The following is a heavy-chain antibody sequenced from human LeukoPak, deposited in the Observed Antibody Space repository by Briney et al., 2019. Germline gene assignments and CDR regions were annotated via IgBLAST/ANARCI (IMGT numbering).Heavy chain of an antibody. D-gene: IGHD1-26*01. J-gene: IGHJ3*02. Sequence: ASVKVSCKASGGTFSSYAISWVRQAPGQGLEWMGRIIPILGIANYAQKFQGRVTITADKSTSTAYMELSSLRSEDTAVYYCAEAALSYDAFDIWGQGTMVTVSS. V-gene: IGHV1-69*04. CDR1: GGTFSSYA. CDR2: IIPILGIA. CDR3: AEAALSYDAFDI.